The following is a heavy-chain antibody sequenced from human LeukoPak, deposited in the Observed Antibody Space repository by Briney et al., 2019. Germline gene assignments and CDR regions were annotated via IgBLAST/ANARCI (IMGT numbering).Heavy chain of an antibody. CDR2: IYYTGRT. V-gene: IGHV4-59*01. Sequence: SETLSLTCTVSGGSINYYYWSWIRQSPGKGLEWIGYIYYTGRTKYNPSLQSRVTISVDTSKNQFSLNLSSVSAADTVVYFCTRVSIHGDSDYWGQGTLVTVSS. CDR3: TRVSIHGDSDY. J-gene: IGHJ4*02. CDR1: GGSINYYY. D-gene: IGHD3-16*02.